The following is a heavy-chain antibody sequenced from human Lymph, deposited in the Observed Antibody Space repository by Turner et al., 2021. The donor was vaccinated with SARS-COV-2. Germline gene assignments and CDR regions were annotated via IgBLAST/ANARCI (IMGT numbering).Heavy chain of an antibody. J-gene: IGHJ5*02. Sequence: QVQLVQSVAEVTKPGSSVKVSCKASGGTFSSYAITCVRQAPGQGLEWMGGIIPILAIANYAQKFQGRVTITADKSTSTAYMELSSLRSEDTAVYYCARDSPYCSSTSCYDPWGQGTLVTVSS. CDR2: IIPILAIA. CDR3: ARDSPYCSSTSCYDP. D-gene: IGHD2-2*01. CDR1: GGTFSSYA. V-gene: IGHV1-69*10.